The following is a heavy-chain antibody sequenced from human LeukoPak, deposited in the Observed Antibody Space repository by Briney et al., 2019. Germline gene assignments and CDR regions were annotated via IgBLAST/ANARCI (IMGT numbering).Heavy chain of an antibody. CDR2: INHSGST. J-gene: IGHJ4*02. CDR3: ARTGNHCSSTSCYVY. CDR1: GGSFSGYY. Sequence: SETLSLTCAVYGGSFSGYYWSWIRQPPGKGLEWIGEINHSGSTNYNPSLKSRVTISVDTSKNQFSLKLSSVTAADTAVYNCARTGNHCSSTSCYVYWGQGTLVTVSS. V-gene: IGHV4-34*01. D-gene: IGHD2-2*01.